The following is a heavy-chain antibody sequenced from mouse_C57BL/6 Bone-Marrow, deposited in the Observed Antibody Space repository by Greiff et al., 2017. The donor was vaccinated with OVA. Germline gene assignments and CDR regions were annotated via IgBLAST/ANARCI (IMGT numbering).Heavy chain of an antibody. Sequence: LQQSGAELVRPGASVTLSCKASGYTFTDYEMHWVKQTPVHGLEWIGAIDPETGGTAYNQKFKGKAILTADKSSSTAYMELRSLTSEDSAVYYCTLYYGYDSFAYWGQGTLVTVSA. CDR1: GYTFTDYE. CDR2: IDPETGGT. J-gene: IGHJ3*01. D-gene: IGHD2-2*01. V-gene: IGHV1-15*01. CDR3: TLYYGYDSFAY.